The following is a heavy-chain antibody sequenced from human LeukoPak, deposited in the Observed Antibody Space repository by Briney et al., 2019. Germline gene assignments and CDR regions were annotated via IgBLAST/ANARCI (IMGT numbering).Heavy chain of an antibody. CDR3: ARAYGRITMVRGVIITPPFDY. CDR2: IYSGGNT. J-gene: IGHJ4*02. V-gene: IGHV3-53*01. CDR1: GLTVSSNY. D-gene: IGHD3-10*01. Sequence: GGSLRLSCAASGLTVSSNYMSWVRQAPGKGLEWVSVIYSGGNTFYADSVEGRFTISRDNSKNTLYLQMNSLRAEDTAVYYCARAYGRITMVRGVIITPPFDYWGQGTLVTVSS.